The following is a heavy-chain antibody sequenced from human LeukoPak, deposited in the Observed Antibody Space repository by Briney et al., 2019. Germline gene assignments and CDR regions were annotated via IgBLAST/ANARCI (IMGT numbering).Heavy chain of an antibody. Sequence: GGSLRLSCAASGFTFSSYRMNWVRQAPGKGLEWVSSISSSSSYIYYADSVKGRFTISRDNAKNSLYLQMNSLRAEDTAVYYCARSGLDIVVVVAATNDYWGQGTLVTVS. CDR1: GFTFSSYR. CDR3: ARSGLDIVVVVAATNDY. D-gene: IGHD2-15*01. V-gene: IGHV3-21*01. J-gene: IGHJ4*02. CDR2: ISSSSSYI.